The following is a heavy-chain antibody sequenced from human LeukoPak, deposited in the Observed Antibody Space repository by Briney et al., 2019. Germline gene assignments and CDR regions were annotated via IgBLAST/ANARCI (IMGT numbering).Heavy chain of an antibody. Sequence: SETLSLTCAVYGGSFSGYYWSWIRQPPGKGLEWIGEINHSGSTNYNPSLKSRVTISVDTSKNQFSLKLSSVTAADTAVYYCARSLTYYDFWSGYSTPDAFDIWGQGTMVTVSS. CDR3: ARSLTYYDFWSGYSTPDAFDI. CDR1: GGSFSGYY. CDR2: INHSGST. D-gene: IGHD3-3*01. V-gene: IGHV4-34*01. J-gene: IGHJ3*02.